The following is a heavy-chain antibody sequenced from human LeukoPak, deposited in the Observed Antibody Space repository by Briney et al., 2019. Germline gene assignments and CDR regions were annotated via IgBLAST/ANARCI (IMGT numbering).Heavy chain of an antibody. CDR2: INHSGST. V-gene: IGHV4-34*01. J-gene: IGHJ5*02. CDR3: ARDPYSTNWFDP. D-gene: IGHD6-13*01. Sequence: SETLSLTCAVSGGSFSGYYWSWIRQPPGKGLEWIGEINHSGSTNYNPSLKSRVTISVDTSKNQFSLQLSSVTAADTAVYYCARDPYSTNWFDPWGQGTLVTVSS. CDR1: GGSFSGYY.